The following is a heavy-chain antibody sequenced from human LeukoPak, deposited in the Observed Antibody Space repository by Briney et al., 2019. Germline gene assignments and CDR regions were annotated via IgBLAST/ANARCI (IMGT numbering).Heavy chain of an antibody. CDR3: ARKSAGFLTA. Sequence: KVSPKPPGDTSTGAQLYSLPDALEQGLEWVGWIKPSSGNTLYEQKFHGRVTMPRDKSISSAYMELSSLRSDDTAVYYCARKSAGFLTAWGQGTQVTVSS. V-gene: IGHV1-2*02. D-gene: IGHD2/OR15-2a*01. CDR1: GDTSTGAQ. J-gene: IGHJ5*02. CDR2: IKPSSGNT.